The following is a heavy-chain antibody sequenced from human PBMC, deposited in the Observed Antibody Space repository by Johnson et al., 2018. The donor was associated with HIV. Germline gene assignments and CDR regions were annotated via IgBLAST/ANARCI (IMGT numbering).Heavy chain of an antibody. D-gene: IGHD3-10*01. J-gene: IGHJ3*02. CDR3: AKSRTRAVVQGDAFDI. Sequence: EVQVVESGGGLVQPGRSLRLSCAASGFTFDDYAMHWVRQAPGKGLEWVSGISWNSGSIGYADSVKGRFTISRDNAKNSLYLQMNSLRAEDTALYYCAKSRTRAVVQGDAFDIWGQGTMVTVSS. CDR2: ISWNSGSI. CDR1: GFTFDDYA. V-gene: IGHV3-9*01.